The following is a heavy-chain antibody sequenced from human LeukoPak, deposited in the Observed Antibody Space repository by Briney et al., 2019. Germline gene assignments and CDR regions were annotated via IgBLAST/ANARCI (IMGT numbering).Heavy chain of an antibody. CDR2: IYYSGST. J-gene: IGHJ4*02. V-gene: IGHV4-39*07. CDR3: ARGQHSSSGIDY. D-gene: IGHD6-6*01. Sequence: SETLSLTCTVSGGSISSSSYYWGWIRQPPGKGLEWIGNIYYSGSTYYNPSLKSRVTISVDTSKNQFSLKLSSVTAADTAVYYCARGQHSSSGIDYWGQGTLVTVSS. CDR1: GGSISSSSYY.